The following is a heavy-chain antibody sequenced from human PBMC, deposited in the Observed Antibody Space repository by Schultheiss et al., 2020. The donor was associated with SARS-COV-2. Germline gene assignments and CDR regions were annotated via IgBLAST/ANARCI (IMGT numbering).Heavy chain of an antibody. J-gene: IGHJ6*03. CDR1: GGSISSSY. CDR2: IYTSGST. CDR3: ARDSQEDYYYYYMDV. Sequence: SETLSLTCTVSGGSISSSYWSWIRQPAGKGLEWIGRIYTSGSTNYNPSLKSRVTISVDTSKNQFSLKLSSVTAADTAVYYCARDSQEDYYYYYMDVWGKGTTVTVSS. V-gene: IGHV4-4*07.